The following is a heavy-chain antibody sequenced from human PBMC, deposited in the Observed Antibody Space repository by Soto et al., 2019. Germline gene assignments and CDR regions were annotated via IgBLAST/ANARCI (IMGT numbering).Heavy chain of an antibody. Sequence: SETLSLTCTVSGGSISSSSYYWGWIRQPPGKGLEWIGSIYYSGSTYYNPSLKSRVTISVDTSKNQFSLKLSSVTAADTAVYYCARLGYCSGGSCYGPVPKPERYYYMDVWGKGTTVTVSS. V-gene: IGHV4-39*01. CDR3: ARLGYCSGGSCYGPVPKPERYYYMDV. D-gene: IGHD2-15*01. CDR1: GGSISSSSYY. J-gene: IGHJ6*03. CDR2: IYYSGST.